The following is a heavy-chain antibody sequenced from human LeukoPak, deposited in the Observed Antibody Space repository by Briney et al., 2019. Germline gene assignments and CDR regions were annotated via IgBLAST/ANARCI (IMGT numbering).Heavy chain of an antibody. J-gene: IGHJ6*02. V-gene: IGHV1-69*13. D-gene: IGHD4-23*01. Sequence: SVTVSCTASGGTFSSYAISWVRQAPGQGLEWMGGIIPIFGTANYAQKFQGRVTITADESTSTAYMELSSLRSEDTAVYYCASGPVVYGGGESEGPDYYYGMDVWGQGTTVTVSS. CDR3: ASGPVVYGGGESEGPDYYYGMDV. CDR2: IIPIFGTA. CDR1: GGTFSSYA.